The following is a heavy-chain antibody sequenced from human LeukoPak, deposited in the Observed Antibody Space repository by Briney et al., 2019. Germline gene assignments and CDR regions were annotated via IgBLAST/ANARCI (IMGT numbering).Heavy chain of an antibody. J-gene: IGHJ4*02. CDR2: INAGDFST. CDR3: AKGHGSDEFDY. V-gene: IGHV3-23*01. CDR1: GFTFSNYA. Sequence: GGSLRLSCAASGFTFSNYAMSWVRQAPGRRLEWVSAINAGDFSTYYADSVKGRFTISRDNSKNTLYLQMNSLRAEDTAVYYCAKGHGSDEFDYWGQGTLVTVSS. D-gene: IGHD6-25*01.